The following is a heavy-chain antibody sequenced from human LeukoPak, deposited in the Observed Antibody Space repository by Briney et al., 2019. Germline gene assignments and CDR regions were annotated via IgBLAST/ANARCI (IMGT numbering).Heavy chain of an antibody. D-gene: IGHD3-22*01. V-gene: IGHV3-15*07. J-gene: IGHJ5*02. CDR2: IRSNSDGGTI. Sequence: GGSLRLSCAASGFTFTNAWMNWVRQAPGKGLEWVGRIRSNSDGGTIDYAAPVKGRFTLSRDDSKTTLYLQMNSLQTEDTAVYYCATDFYDSTWGQGTLVTVSS. CDR1: GFTFTNAW. CDR3: ATDFYDST.